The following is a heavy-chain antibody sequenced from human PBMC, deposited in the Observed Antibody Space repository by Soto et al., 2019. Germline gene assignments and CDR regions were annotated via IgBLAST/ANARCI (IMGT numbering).Heavy chain of an antibody. V-gene: IGHV3-30-3*01. J-gene: IGHJ4*02. CDR2: ISYDGSNK. Sequence: GGSLRLSCAASGFTFSSYAMHWVRQAPGKGLEWVAVISYDGSNKYYADSVKGRFTISRDNSKNTLYLQMNSLRAEDTAVYYCARDRALIAARRGSYFDYWGQGTLVTVS. D-gene: IGHD6-6*01. CDR3: ARDRALIAARRGSYFDY. CDR1: GFTFSSYA.